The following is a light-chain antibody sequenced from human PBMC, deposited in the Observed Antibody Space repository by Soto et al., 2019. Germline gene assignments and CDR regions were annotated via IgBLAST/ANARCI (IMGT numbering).Light chain of an antibody. CDR3: QQFHTYPFG. Sequence: DIQTTQSPSFLSASVGDRVTITCRASQGISSYLAWYQQKPGKAPNLLIYDASTLQSGVPSRFSGSGSGTEFTLTISSLQPEDFATYNCQQFHTYPFGFGQGTRLEI. CDR1: QGISSY. CDR2: DAS. V-gene: IGKV1-9*01. J-gene: IGKJ5*01.